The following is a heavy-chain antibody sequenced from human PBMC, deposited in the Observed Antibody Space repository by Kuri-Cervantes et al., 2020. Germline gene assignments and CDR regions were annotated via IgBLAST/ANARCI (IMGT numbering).Heavy chain of an antibody. CDR3: ARAYYGSGSYYKGYGMDV. V-gene: IGHV3-30*03. J-gene: IGHJ6*02. D-gene: IGHD3-10*01. Sequence: GGSLRLSCAASGFTFSSYGMHWVRQAPGKGLEWVAVISYDGSNKYYADSVKGRFTISRDNSKNTLYLQMNSLRAEDTAVYYCARAYYGSGSYYKGYGMDVWGQGTTVTVSS. CDR1: GFTFSSYG. CDR2: ISYDGSNK.